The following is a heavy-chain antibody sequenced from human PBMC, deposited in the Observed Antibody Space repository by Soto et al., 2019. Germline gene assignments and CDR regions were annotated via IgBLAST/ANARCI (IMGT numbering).Heavy chain of an antibody. CDR1: GGTFSSYA. D-gene: IGHD3-22*01. CDR2: IIPIFGTA. CDR3: ASGGGIPRTHDSSGYYFDY. Sequence: GASVKVSCKASGGTFSSYAISWVRQAPGQGLEWMGGIIPIFGTANYAQKFQGRVTITADKSTSTAYMELSSLRSEDTAVYYCASGGGIPRTHDSSGYYFDYWGQGTLVTVSS. V-gene: IGHV1-69*06. J-gene: IGHJ4*02.